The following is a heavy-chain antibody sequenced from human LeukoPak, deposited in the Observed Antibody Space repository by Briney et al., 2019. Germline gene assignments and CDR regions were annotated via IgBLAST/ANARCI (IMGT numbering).Heavy chain of an antibody. D-gene: IGHD6-6*01. V-gene: IGHV3-53*01. CDR1: GFTVSSNY. Sequence: GGSLRLSCAASGFTVSSNYMSWVRQAPGKGLEWVSVIYSGGSTYYADSVKGRFTISRDNSKNTLYLQMNSLRAEDTAVYYCARGLTTAARARDYWGQGTLVTVSS. J-gene: IGHJ4*02. CDR3: ARGLTTAARARDY. CDR2: IYSGGST.